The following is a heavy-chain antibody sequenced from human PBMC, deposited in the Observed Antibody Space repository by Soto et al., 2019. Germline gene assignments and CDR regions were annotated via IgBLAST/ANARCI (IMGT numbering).Heavy chain of an antibody. V-gene: IGHV3-21*02. D-gene: IGHD6-13*01. CDR2: ISSGSTYF. CDR3: ARGDGTGLHSSGWSPRF. Sequence: DVQLLESGGGLVQPGGSLRLSCGASGFIFSNYAMSWVRQAPGKGLEWVSSISSGSTYFYYADSVKGRFSISRDNAKRSLFLQMNSLRVEDTAVYYCARGDGTGLHSSGWSPRFWGQGTLVTVSS. J-gene: IGHJ4*02. CDR1: GFIFSNYA.